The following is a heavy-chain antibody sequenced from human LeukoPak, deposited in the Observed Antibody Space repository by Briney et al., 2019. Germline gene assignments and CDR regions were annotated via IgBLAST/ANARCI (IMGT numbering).Heavy chain of an antibody. CDR2: ISSSGSTT. CDR1: GFTFSSYE. D-gene: IGHD6-13*01. CDR3: ASGGSSSWLHYYFDY. J-gene: IGHJ4*02. Sequence: QPGGSLRLSCAASGFTFSSYEMNWVRQAPGKGLEWVSYISSSGSTTYYADSVKGRFTISRDNAKNSLYLQMNSLRAEDTAVYYCASGGSSSWLHYYFDYWGQGTLVTVSS. V-gene: IGHV3-48*03.